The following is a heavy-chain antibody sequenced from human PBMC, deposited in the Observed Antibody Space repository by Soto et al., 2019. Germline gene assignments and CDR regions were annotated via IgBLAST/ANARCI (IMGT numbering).Heavy chain of an antibody. Sequence: QVQLQESGPGLVKPSQTLSLTCTVSGGSISSGGYYWTWIRQHPGKGLEWLGYIYYSGSTYYSPALKGLVTISVATSKNQFSLKLSSVTATDTAVYYCARSVFPWGQGTLVTVSS. CDR2: IYYSGST. J-gene: IGHJ5*02. CDR1: GGSISSGGYY. V-gene: IGHV4-31*01. CDR3: ARSVFP.